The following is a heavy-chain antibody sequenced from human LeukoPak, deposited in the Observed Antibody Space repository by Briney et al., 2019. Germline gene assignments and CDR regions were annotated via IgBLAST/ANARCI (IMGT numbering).Heavy chain of an antibody. D-gene: IGHD5-18*01. J-gene: IGHJ4*02. Sequence: GGSLRLSCAASGFTFSSYWMSWVRQAPGKGLEWVANIKKDGSEKYYVDSVKGRFTISRDNAKTSLYLQMNSLRAEDTAVYYCARDLSGVTGYTYGRGIDYWDQGTLVTVSS. CDR2: IKKDGSEK. V-gene: IGHV3-7*01. CDR3: ARDLSGVTGYTYGRGIDY. CDR1: GFTFSSYW.